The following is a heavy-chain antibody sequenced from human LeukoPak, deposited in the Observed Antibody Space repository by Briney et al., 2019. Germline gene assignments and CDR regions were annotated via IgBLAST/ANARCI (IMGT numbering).Heavy chain of an antibody. D-gene: IGHD2-15*01. V-gene: IGHV3-7*01. J-gene: IGHJ4*02. CDR2: IKQDGSEK. CDR1: GFTFSSYW. Sequence: GGSLRLSCAASGFTFSSYWMSWVRQAPGKGLEWVANIKQDGSEKYYVDSVKGRFTISRDNAKNSLYLQMNSLRAEDTAVYYCAREWCSGGSCYSGFDYWGQGTLVTVSS. CDR3: AREWCSGGSCYSGFDY.